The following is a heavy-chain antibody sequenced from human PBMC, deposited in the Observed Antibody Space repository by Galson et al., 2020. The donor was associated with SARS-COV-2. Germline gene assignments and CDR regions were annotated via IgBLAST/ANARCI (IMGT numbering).Heavy chain of an antibody. Sequence: TGGSLRLSCAASGFTFSTYSMNWIRQAPGKGLEWVSFISSSSSYIYYADSVKGRFTISRDNAKNSLYLQMNSLRAEDTAVYYCATAQLRTIFGVVTEALDALDFWGQGTMVTVSS. CDR3: ATAQLRTIFGVVTEALDALDF. J-gene: IGHJ3*01. CDR1: GFTFSTYS. CDR2: ISSSSSYI. D-gene: IGHD3-3*01. V-gene: IGHV3-21*01.